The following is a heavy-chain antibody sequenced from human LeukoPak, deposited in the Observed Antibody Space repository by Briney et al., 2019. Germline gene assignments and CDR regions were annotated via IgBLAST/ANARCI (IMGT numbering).Heavy chain of an antibody. CDR2: IYHSGST. CDR1: GYSISSGYY. J-gene: IGHJ2*01. V-gene: IGHV4-38-2*01. D-gene: IGHD2-2*02. Sequence: SETLSLTCAVSGYSISSGYYWGWIRQPPGKGLEWIGSIYHSGSTYYNPSLKSRVTISVDTSKNQFSLKLSSVTAADTAVYYCAYCSSTSCYIDWYFDLWGRGTLATVSS. CDR3: AYCSSTSCYIDWYFDL.